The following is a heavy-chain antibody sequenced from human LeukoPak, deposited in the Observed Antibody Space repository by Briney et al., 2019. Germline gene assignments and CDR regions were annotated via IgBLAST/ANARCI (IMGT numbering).Heavy chain of an antibody. CDR3: ARGGYSGYEGGAFDI. J-gene: IGHJ3*02. CDR2: TNQDGREK. CDR1: GFTLIEFW. V-gene: IGHV3-7*03. Sequence: GGSLRLSCAASGFTLIEFWMTWVRQAPGKGLEWVASTNQDGREKYYVDSVKGRFTISRDNAKNSLYLQMNSLRAEDTALYYCARGGYSGYEGGAFDIWGQGTMVTVSS. D-gene: IGHD5-12*01.